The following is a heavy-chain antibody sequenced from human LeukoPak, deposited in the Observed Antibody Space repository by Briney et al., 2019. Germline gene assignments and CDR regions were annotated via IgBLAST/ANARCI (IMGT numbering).Heavy chain of an antibody. V-gene: IGHV1-2*06. J-gene: IGHJ4*02. D-gene: IGHD5-18*01. CDR2: NNPNSGGT. CDR3: ARAQRGYSYGCFNC. CDR1: GYTFTGYY. Sequence: ASVKVSCKASGYTFTGYYMHWVRQAPGQGLEWMGRNNPNSGGTNYAQKFQGRVTMTRDTSISTAYMELSRLRSDDTAVYYCARAQRGYSYGCFNCWGQGTLVTVSS.